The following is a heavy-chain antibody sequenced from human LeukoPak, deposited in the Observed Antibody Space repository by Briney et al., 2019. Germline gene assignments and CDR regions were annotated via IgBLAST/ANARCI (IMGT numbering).Heavy chain of an antibody. CDR1: GFTFSNYT. CDR2: INGRGIT. V-gene: IGHV3-23*01. D-gene: IGHD4-17*01. Sequence: PGGSLRLSCTASGFTFSNYTMSWVRQAPGEGLEWLSAINGRGITYYAGSVKGRFTISRDNSENTLYLQMNSLTVDDTAVYFCAKERQTGDYFTSDYWGQGTLVTVSS. J-gene: IGHJ4*02. CDR3: AKERQTGDYFTSDY.